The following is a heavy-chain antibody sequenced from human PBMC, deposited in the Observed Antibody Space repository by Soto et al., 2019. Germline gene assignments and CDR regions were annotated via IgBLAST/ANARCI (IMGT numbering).Heavy chain of an antibody. CDR3: ARRWGRTFDV. J-gene: IGHJ4*02. CDR2: IYYSGST. Sequence: PSETLSLTCTVSGGSISSYYWSWIRQPPGKGLEWIGYIYYSGSTNYNPSLKSRVTISVDTSKNQFSLKLSSVTAADTAVYYCARRWGRTFDVWGQGTLVTVSS. CDR1: GGSISSYY. D-gene: IGHD1-26*01. V-gene: IGHV4-59*08.